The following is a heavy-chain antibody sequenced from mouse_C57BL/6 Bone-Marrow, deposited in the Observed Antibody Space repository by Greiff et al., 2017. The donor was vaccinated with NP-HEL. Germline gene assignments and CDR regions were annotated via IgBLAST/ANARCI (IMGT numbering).Heavy chain of an antibody. CDR3: ARRRRFDY. V-gene: IGHV5-6*01. CDR1: GFTFSSYG. J-gene: IGHJ2*01. CDR2: ISSGGSYT. Sequence: EVKLMESGGDLVKPGGSLKLSCAASGFTFSSYGMSWVRQTPDKRLEWVATISSGGSYTYYPDSVKGRFTISRDNAKNTLYLQMSSLKSEDTAMYYCARRRRFDYGGQGTTLTVSS.